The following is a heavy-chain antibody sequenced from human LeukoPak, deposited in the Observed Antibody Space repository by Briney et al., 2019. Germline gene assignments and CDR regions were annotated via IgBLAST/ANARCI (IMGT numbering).Heavy chain of an antibody. CDR1: GFTFSTYA. J-gene: IGHJ4*02. CDR2: ISGRGANT. V-gene: IGHV3-23*01. D-gene: IGHD6-19*01. CDR3: AKGPVRGNLDY. Sequence: PGGSLRLSCAASGFTFSTYAMSWVRQAPGKGLEWVSTISGRGANTYYADSVRGRFTISRDNSKNTLYLHMNSLRAEDTAVYYCAKGPVRGNLDYWGQGALVTVSS.